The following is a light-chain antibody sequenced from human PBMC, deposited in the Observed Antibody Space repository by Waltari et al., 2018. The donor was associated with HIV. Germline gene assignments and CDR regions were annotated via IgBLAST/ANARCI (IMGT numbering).Light chain of an antibody. J-gene: IGLJ1*01. Sequence: DLSQPASVSVSPGQTATVSCSGDNFGKRFVCWYRQRPGQSPELIIYQDSSRPSGISDRFSGSTSGTKATLTIRWTQSLDEGDYYCQAWDTNTFVFGGGTRVTVL. CDR3: QAWDTNTFV. CDR2: QDS. V-gene: IGLV3-1*01. CDR1: NFGKRF.